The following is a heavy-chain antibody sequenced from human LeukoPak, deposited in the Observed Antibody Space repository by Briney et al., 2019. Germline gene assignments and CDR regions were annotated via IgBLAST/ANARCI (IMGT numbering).Heavy chain of an antibody. Sequence: SETLSPTCTVSGGSISSGGYYWSWIRQHPGKGLEWIGYIYYSGSTYYNPSLKSRVTISVDTSKNQFSLKLSSVTAAGTAVYYCARDAYSSGWYGVGNWFDPWGQGTLVTVSS. CDR2: IYYSGST. D-gene: IGHD6-19*01. CDR3: ARDAYSSGWYGVGNWFDP. J-gene: IGHJ5*02. V-gene: IGHV4-31*03. CDR1: GGSISSGGYY.